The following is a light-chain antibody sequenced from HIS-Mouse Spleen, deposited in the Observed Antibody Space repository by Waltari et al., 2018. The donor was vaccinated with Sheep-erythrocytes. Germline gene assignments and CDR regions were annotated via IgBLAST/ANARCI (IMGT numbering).Light chain of an antibody. V-gene: IGLV2-11*01. J-gene: IGLJ1*01. Sequence: QSALTQPRSVSGSPGQSVTISCTGTSSDVGGYNYVSWYHQHPGKAPKRMIYDFSKRPSGFPDRFSGSKSGNTASLTISGLQAEDEADYYCCSYAGSYNHVFATGTKVTVL. CDR3: CSYAGSYNHV. CDR1: SSDVGGYNY. CDR2: DFS.